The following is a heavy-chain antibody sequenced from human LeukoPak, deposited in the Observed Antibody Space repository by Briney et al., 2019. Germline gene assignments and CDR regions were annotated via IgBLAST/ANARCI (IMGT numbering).Heavy chain of an antibody. CDR3: ARVPLPYYYDSSGSYYFDY. J-gene: IGHJ4*02. D-gene: IGHD3-22*01. CDR1: GYTFTSYG. Sequence: ASVKVSCKASGYTFTSYGISWVRQAPGQGLEWMGWISAYNGNTNYAQKLQGRVTMTTDTSTSTAYMELRGLRSDDTAVYYCARVPLPYYYDSSGSYYFDYWGQGTLVTVSS. CDR2: ISAYNGNT. V-gene: IGHV1-18*01.